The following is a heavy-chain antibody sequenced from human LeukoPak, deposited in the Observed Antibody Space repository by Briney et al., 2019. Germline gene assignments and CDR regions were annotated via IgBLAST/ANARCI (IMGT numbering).Heavy chain of an antibody. V-gene: IGHV1-69*04. Sequence: GASVKVSCKASGYTFTGYYMHWVRQAPGQGLEWMGRIIPILGIANYAQKFQGRVTITADKSTSTAYMELSSLRSEDTAVYYCARVRQQLIVSEPAFDPWGQGTLVTVSS. J-gene: IGHJ5*02. CDR1: GYTFTGYY. D-gene: IGHD6-13*01. CDR3: ARVRQQLIVSEPAFDP. CDR2: IIPILGIA.